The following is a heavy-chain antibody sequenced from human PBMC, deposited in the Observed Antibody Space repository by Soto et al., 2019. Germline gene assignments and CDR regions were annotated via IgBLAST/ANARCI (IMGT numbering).Heavy chain of an antibody. J-gene: IGHJ2*01. D-gene: IGHD6-19*01. Sequence: QVQLVQSGAEVKKYGSSVKVSCKASGGTFSRYAISWVRQAPGQELEWMGGITPMFGTANYAQKFQGRVTITADESTSTAYMELSSLRSDDTAVYYCAQTLGLAVAGPGRFDLWGRGTLVTVSS. CDR3: AQTLGLAVAGPGRFDL. V-gene: IGHV1-69*12. CDR2: ITPMFGTA. CDR1: GGTFSRYA.